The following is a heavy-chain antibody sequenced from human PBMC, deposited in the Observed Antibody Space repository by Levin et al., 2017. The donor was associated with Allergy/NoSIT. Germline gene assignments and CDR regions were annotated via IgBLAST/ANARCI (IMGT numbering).Heavy chain of an antibody. CDR2: INHSGST. V-gene: IGHV4-34*01. D-gene: IGHD6-6*01. CDR3: ARSSSSSLNY. J-gene: IGHJ4*02. CDR1: GGSFSGYY. Sequence: SETLSLTCAVYGGSFSGYYWSWIRQPPGKGLEWIGEINHSGSTNYNPSLKSRVTISVDTSKNQFSLKLSSVTAADTAVYYCARSSSSSLNYWGQGTLVTVSS.